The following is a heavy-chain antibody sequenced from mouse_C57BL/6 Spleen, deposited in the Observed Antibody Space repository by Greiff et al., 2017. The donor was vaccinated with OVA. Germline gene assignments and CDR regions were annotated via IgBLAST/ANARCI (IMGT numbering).Heavy chain of an antibody. D-gene: IGHD1-1*01. CDR2: IWSGGST. CDR3: ARTGSSSYYYAMDY. Sequence: VQLQQSGPGLVQPSQSLSITCTVSGFSLTSYGVHWVRQSPGKGLEWLGVIWSGGSTDYNAAFISRLSISKDNSKSQVFFKMNSLQADDTAIYYCARTGSSSYYYAMDYWGQGTSVTVSS. CDR1: GFSLTSYG. J-gene: IGHJ4*01. V-gene: IGHV2-2*01.